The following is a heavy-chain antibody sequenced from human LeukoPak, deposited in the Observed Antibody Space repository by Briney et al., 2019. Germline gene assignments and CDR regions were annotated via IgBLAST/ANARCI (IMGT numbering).Heavy chain of an antibody. CDR1: GGTFSSYA. CDR2: IIPIFGTA. D-gene: IGHD2-2*01. CDR3: AYCSSTSCYGGGIDY. Sequence: GASLKVSCTASGGTFSSYAISWVRQAPGQGLEWMGGIIPIFGTANYAQKFQGRVTITADESTSTAYMELSSLRSEDTAVYYCAYCSSTSCYGGGIDYWGQGTLVTVSS. V-gene: IGHV1-69*13. J-gene: IGHJ4*02.